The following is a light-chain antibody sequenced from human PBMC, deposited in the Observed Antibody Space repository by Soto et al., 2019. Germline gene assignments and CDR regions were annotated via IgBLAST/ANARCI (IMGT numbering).Light chain of an antibody. CDR3: QQLHDYPIT. CDR1: QGIESS. CDR2: AAS. V-gene: IGKV1-9*01. Sequence: ILLTQSPSSLAASLGDRVTITCRASQGIESSFDWYQEKPGKAPKLLIYAASSLQSGVPSRFRGSGSGTDFTLTISSLQPEDFETYYCQQLHDYPITFGQGTRLEIK. J-gene: IGKJ5*01.